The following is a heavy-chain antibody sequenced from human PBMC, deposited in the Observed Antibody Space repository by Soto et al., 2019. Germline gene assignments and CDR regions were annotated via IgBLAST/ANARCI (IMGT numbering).Heavy chain of an antibody. CDR3: ARALGGSGETCFFSSDVNFDY. J-gene: IGHJ4*02. D-gene: IGHD2-15*01. V-gene: IGHV1-46*02. CDR2: FNPSGGRT. CDR1: GYAFNNYY. Sequence: ASVKVSCKASGYAFNNYYMYWVRQAPGQGLEWMGIFNPSGGRTSNAQNFQGRVSLTRDTSTNTVYMELSSLRSDDTAVYYCARALGGSGETCFFSSDVNFDYWGQGTLVTVSS.